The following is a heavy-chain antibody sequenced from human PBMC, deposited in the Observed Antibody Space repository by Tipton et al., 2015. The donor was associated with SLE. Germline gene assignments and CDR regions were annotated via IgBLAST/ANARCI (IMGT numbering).Heavy chain of an antibody. D-gene: IGHD3-16*01. CDR2: ISSSSGYI. Sequence: SLRLSCAASGFTFSSYYMNWVRQAPGKGLEWVSTISSSSGYIYYADSVRGRFTTSRDNAKNSLYLQLNSLRAEDTAVYYCSRDGGDPDSLSGNQEAYFFDYWGQGTLVTVSS. CDR3: SRDGGDPDSLSGNQEAYFFDY. J-gene: IGHJ4*02. CDR1: GFTFSSYY. V-gene: IGHV3-21*01.